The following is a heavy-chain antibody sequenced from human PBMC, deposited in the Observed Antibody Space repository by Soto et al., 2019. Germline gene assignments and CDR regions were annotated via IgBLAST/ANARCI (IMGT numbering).Heavy chain of an antibody. J-gene: IGHJ4*02. V-gene: IGHV3-73*02. CDR3: ARLEKWEAKVDY. Sequence: EVQLVESGGGLVQPGASLKLSCAASGFIFSDSPIHWVRRASGKGLEWVGRIRGKGDNYATAYSASVKGSVTISSDDSKTTEYLQLTNLKSEDKAVYYIARLEKWEAKVDYWGQGTLVTVSS. D-gene: IGHD1-26*01. CDR2: IRGKGDNYAT. CDR1: GFIFSDSP.